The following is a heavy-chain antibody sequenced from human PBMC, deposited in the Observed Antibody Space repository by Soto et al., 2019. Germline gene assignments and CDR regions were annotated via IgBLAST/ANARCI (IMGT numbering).Heavy chain of an antibody. Sequence: GASVKVSCKASGYTFTRYGISWVRQAPGRGLEWMGWISGYNANTNYAENLQDRVTMTTDTSTNTACMELRSLRSDDTTMYYCARVGIFGVVVPLLDSWGQGTLVTAPQ. CDR3: ARVGIFGVVVPLLDS. D-gene: IGHD3-3*01. CDR1: GYTFTRYG. V-gene: IGHV1-18*04. CDR2: ISGYNANT. J-gene: IGHJ4*02.